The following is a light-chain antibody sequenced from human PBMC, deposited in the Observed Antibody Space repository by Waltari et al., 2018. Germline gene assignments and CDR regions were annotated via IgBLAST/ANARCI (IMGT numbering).Light chain of an antibody. CDR3: QQYYSTPLT. CDR2: WAS. Sequence: DIVMTQSPDPRAVSLGERATINCKASQSVLYSSNNKNNLAWYQKKPGQPPKLLIYWASTRESGVPDRFSGSGSGTDFTLTISSLQAEDVAVYYCQQYYSTPLTFGPGTKVDIK. V-gene: IGKV4-1*01. J-gene: IGKJ3*01. CDR1: QSVLYSSNNKNN.